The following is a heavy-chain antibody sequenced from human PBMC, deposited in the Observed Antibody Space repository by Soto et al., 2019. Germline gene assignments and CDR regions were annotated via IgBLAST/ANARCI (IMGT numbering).Heavy chain of an antibody. Sequence: TLSLGCTVSGGYISGYDWKWIRHPAGQALEXIGRIYSLGSPNHKPSLKGRVTMSLDTPKNQFSLRLSSVTATDTAMYSCARGQRFSDWFDPWGPGTLVTVSS. CDR1: GGYISGYD. V-gene: IGHV4-4*07. D-gene: IGHD3-3*01. CDR3: ARGQRFSDWFDP. J-gene: IGHJ5*02. CDR2: IYSLGSP.